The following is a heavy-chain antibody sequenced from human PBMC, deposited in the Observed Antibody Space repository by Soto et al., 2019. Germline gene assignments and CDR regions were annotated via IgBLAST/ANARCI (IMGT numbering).Heavy chain of an antibody. D-gene: IGHD5-18*01. CDR2: IYYSGST. J-gene: IGHJ4*02. V-gene: IGHV4-59*08. CDR1: GGSISRYY. CDR3: ARHEGIQLWFPWYFYY. Sequence: SETLSLTCTVSGGSISRYYWSWIRQPPGKGLEWIGYIYYSGSTNYNPSLKSRVTISVDTSKNQFSLKLSSVTAADTAVYYCARHEGIQLWFPWYFYYWGQGTLVTVSS.